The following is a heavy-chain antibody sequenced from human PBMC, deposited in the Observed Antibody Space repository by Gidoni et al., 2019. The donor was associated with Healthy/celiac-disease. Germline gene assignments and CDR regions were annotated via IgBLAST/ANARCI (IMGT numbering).Heavy chain of an antibody. J-gene: IGHJ4*02. CDR3: ARNYVWGSYPDY. Sequence: EVQLVESGGGLVKPGGSLRLSCAASGFTFSSYSMNWVRPAPGKGLEWVSSISSSSSYIYYEDSVKSRFTISRDNAKNSLYLQMNSLRAEDTAVYYCARNYVWGSYPDYWGQGTLVTVSS. D-gene: IGHD3-16*02. V-gene: IGHV3-21*01. CDR1: GFTFSSYS. CDR2: ISSSSSYI.